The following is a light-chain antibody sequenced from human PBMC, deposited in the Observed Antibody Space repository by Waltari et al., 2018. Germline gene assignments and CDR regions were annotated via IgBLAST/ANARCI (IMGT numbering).Light chain of an antibody. J-gene: IGLJ1*01. V-gene: IGLV3-1*01. Sequence: SYELTQPPSVSVSPGQTASITCPGDKLGDKYACWYQQKPGQSPVLVISQDSKRPSGSPERFSGSNSGNTATLTISGTQAMDEADYYCQAWDSSTLYVFGTGTKVTVL. CDR1: KLGDKY. CDR2: QDS. CDR3: QAWDSSTLYV.